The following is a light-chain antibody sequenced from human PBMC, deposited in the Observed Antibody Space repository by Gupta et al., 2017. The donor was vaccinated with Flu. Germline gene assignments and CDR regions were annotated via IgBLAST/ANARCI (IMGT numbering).Light chain of an antibody. V-gene: IGKV3-15*01. J-gene: IGKJ1*01. CDR3: QQYTVWWS. CDR1: QYINMN. CDR2: RAS. Sequence: EIVMTQSPATLSVFPGERATLSCRASQYINMNLAWYQQRPGQSPRLIIHRASARAAGIPARFSGSGSGTDFTLTINSLQSDDVATYYCQQYTVWWSFGQGTKVEI.